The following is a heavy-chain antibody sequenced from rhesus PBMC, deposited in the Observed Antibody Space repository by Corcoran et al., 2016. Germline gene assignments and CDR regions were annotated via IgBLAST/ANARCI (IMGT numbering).Heavy chain of an antibody. CDR1: GGSISAYYY. D-gene: IGHD3-16*01. J-gene: IGHJ4*01. V-gene: IGHV4S9*01. CDR2: IYGNSAGT. CDR3: ARNIVVVITSFDY. Sequence: QVQLQESGPGLVKPSETLSLTCAVSGGSISAYYYWNWIRQPPGKGLEWIGNIYGNSAGTYYNPDHKSQFTISEDTSKNQFFLKLSSVTAADTEVYYCARNIVVVITSFDYWGQGVLVTVSS.